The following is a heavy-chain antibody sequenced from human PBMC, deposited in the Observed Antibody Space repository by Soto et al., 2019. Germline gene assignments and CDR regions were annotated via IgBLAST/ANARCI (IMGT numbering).Heavy chain of an antibody. CDR1: GFTFSSYG. V-gene: IGHV3-30*03. D-gene: IGHD3-9*01. J-gene: IGHJ6*02. Sequence: PGGSLRLSCAASGFTFSSYGMHWVRQAPGKGLEWVAVISYDGSNKYYADSVKGRFTISRDNSKNTLYLQMNSLRAEDTAVYYCAVLRYFDWYSYRYYGMDVWGQGTTVTVSS. CDR2: ISYDGSNK. CDR3: AVLRYFDWYSYRYYGMDV.